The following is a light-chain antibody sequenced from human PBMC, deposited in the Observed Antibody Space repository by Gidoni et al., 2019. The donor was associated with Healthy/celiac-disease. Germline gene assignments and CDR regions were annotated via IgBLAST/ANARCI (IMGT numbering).Light chain of an antibody. CDR2: QDS. J-gene: IGLJ2*01. Sequence: SYELTQPPSVSVSPVQTASITCSGDKLGDKYACWYQQKPGQSHVLVIYQDSKRPSGIPERFSGSNSGNTATLTISGTQAMDEADYYCQAWDSSTVVFGGGTKLTVL. CDR1: KLGDKY. CDR3: QAWDSSTVV. V-gene: IGLV3-1*01.